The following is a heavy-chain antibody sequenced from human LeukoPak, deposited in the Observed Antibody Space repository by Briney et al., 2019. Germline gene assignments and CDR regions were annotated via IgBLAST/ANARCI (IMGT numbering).Heavy chain of an antibody. CDR3: GRRPGGAIEY. Sequence: SETLSLTCTVSGGSISSNNYYWGWIRQPPGKGLEWIGSISYGGTTYYNPSLESRVTISVDTSKNQFSLNLSSVTAADTAVYYCGRRPGGAIEYWGQGTLVTVFS. CDR2: ISYGGTT. J-gene: IGHJ4*02. V-gene: IGHV4-39*01. D-gene: IGHD2-2*02. CDR1: GGSISSNNYY.